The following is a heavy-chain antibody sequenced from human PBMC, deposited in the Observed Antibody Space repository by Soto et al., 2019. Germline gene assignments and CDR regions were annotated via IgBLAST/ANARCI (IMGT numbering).Heavy chain of an antibody. D-gene: IGHD3-3*01. CDR2: IIPIFGTA. Sequence: ASVKVSCKASGGTFSSYAISWVRQAPGRGLEWMGGIIPIFGTANYAQKFQGRVTITADESTSTAYMELSSLRSEDTAVYYCASGSVGQGGVGYYYYGMDVWGQGTTVTVSS. CDR1: GGTFSSYA. J-gene: IGHJ6*02. V-gene: IGHV1-69*13. CDR3: ASGSVGQGGVGYYYYGMDV.